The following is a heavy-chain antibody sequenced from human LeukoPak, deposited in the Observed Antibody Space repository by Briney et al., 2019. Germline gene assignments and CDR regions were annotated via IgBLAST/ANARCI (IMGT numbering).Heavy chain of an antibody. CDR3: ARLEAYTAMGTPFDY. V-gene: IGHV1-18*01. CDR2: ISAYDGNT. J-gene: IGHJ4*02. D-gene: IGHD5-18*01. CDR1: GYTFTSYG. Sequence: GASVKVSCKASGYTFTSYGISWVRQAPGQGLEWMGWISAYDGNTNYAQKLQGRVTMTTDTSTSTAYMELRSLRSDDTAVYYCARLEAYTAMGTPFDYWGQGTLVTVSS.